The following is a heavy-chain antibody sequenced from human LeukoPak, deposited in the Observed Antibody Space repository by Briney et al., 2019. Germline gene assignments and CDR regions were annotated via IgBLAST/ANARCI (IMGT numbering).Heavy chain of an antibody. V-gene: IGHV5-51*01. CDR3: ARREDSYGRFDY. Sequence: GESLKISCKASGYNCTNYWIGWVRQMPGKGLEWIGIISPGDSDKRYSPAFQGQVTTLADKSICTAYLQWSSLKASDTSMYYCARREDSYGRFDYWGQGILVTVSS. CDR2: ISPGDSDK. J-gene: IGHJ4*02. CDR1: GYNCTNYW. D-gene: IGHD5-18*01.